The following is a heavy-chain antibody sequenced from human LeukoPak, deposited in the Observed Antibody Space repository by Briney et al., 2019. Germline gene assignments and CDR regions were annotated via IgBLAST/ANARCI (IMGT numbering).Heavy chain of an antibody. J-gene: IGHJ4*02. CDR3: AKDLSYGDYGAFFDY. V-gene: IGHV3-23*01. CDR2: ISASGDVT. CDR1: GFTFSKFP. Sequence: PGGSLRLSCAASGFTFSKFPMGWVRQAPGRGLEWVSAISASGDVTFYADSLRGRFTISRDNSKSTLYLQMNSLRAEDTAVYYCAKDLSYGDYGAFFDYWGQGTLVTVSS. D-gene: IGHD4-17*01.